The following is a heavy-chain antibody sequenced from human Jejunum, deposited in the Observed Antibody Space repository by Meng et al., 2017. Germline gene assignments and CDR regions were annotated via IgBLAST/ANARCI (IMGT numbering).Heavy chain of an antibody. V-gene: IGHV4-30-2*01. D-gene: IGHD4-17*01. CDR1: GGSMSSSYYS. J-gene: IGHJ4*02. CDR3: ARGAGDRFDF. CDR2: IFNSGST. Sequence: QLQLPESGSGLVKPSQTLSLTCVVSGGSMSSSYYSWGWIRQPPGKGLEWIGYIFNSGSTHFNPSLKSRVTISMDSSKNQFSLNLTSVTAGDTAVYYCARGAGDRFDFWGRGTLVTVSS.